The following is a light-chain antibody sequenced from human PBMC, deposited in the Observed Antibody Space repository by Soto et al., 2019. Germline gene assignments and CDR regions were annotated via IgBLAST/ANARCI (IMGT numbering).Light chain of an antibody. V-gene: IGLV4-69*01. J-gene: IGLJ3*02. CDR1: SGHTTYV. CDR3: QTWGTVIRA. CDR2: VNSDGSY. Sequence: QLVLAQSPSASASLGGSVRLTCTLSSGHTTYVIAWHQQQAEKAPRYLMKVNSDGSYIKGDGIPDRFSGSSSGAERYLTISSLQSEDEGDYYCQTWGTVIRAFGGGTKLTVL.